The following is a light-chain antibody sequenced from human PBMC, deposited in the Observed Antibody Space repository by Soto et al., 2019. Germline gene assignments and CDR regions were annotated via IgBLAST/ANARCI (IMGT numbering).Light chain of an antibody. CDR1: SSNIGNNY. CDR2: RNN. Sequence: QSVLTQPPSASGTPGQRVTISCSGGSSNIGNNYVYWYQQFPGMAPKLLIYRNNQRPSGVPDRFSGSKFGTSASLAISGLRSEDEADYYCASWDDSLSGPGVFGGGTKVTVL. CDR3: ASWDDSLSGPGV. V-gene: IGLV1-47*01. J-gene: IGLJ3*02.